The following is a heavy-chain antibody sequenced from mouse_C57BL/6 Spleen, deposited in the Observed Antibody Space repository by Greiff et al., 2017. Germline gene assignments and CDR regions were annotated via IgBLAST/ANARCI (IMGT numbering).Heavy chain of an antibody. J-gene: IGHJ4*01. V-gene: IGHV1-9*01. CDR3: GRDYSGSSWAMDY. D-gene: IGHD1-1*01. Sequence: VQLQQSGAELTKPGASVKLSCKATGYTFTGYWIEWVKQRPGHGLEWIGEIFPGSGSTYYNEKFKGKATLTADKSSNTAYMQLRSLTSEDSANYYWGRDYSGSSWAMDYWGQGTSVTVSS. CDR1: GYTFTGYW. CDR2: IFPGSGST.